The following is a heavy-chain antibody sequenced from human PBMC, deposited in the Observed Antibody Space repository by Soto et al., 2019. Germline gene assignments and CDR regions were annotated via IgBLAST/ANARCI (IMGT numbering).Heavy chain of an antibody. CDR3: AAGDCISTSCYPDYYYGMDV. V-gene: IGHV1-58*01. D-gene: IGHD2-2*01. J-gene: IGHJ6*02. CDR2: IVVGSGNT. CDR1: GFTFTSSA. Sequence: QTQLVQSGPEVKKPGTSVKVSCKATGFTFTSSAVQWVRQARGQRLEWIGWIVVGSGNTNYAQKFQERVTITRDMSTSTAYMELSSLRSEDTAVYYCAAGDCISTSCYPDYYYGMDVWGQGTTVTVSS.